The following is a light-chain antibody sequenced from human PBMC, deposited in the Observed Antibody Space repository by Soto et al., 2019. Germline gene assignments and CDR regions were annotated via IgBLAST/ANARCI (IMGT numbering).Light chain of an antibody. Sequence: DVVMTQSPVSLPVTLGQPASISCRSSQSLVHSDGNTYLIWFLQRPGLSPRRLIYKVSNRDSGVPDRSSGSGSGTDFTLKISRVEAEDVGVYYCMQGAHWPPTFGQGTRVEI. CDR3: MQGAHWPPT. CDR2: KVS. V-gene: IGKV2-30*02. J-gene: IGKJ1*01. CDR1: QSLVHSDGNTY.